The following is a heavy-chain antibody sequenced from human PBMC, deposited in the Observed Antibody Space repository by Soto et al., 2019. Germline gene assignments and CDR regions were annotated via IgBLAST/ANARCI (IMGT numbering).Heavy chain of an antibody. CDR3: ARVMALVEGPYDSSGYYDY. CDR2: ISSSSSYI. D-gene: IGHD3-22*01. Sequence: GGSLRLSCAASGFTFSSYSMNWVRQAPGKGLEWVSSISSSSSYIYYADSVKGRFTISRDNAKNSLYLQMNSLRAEDTAVYYCARVMALVEGPYDSSGYYDYWGQGTLVTVSS. CDR1: GFTFSSYS. J-gene: IGHJ4*02. V-gene: IGHV3-21*01.